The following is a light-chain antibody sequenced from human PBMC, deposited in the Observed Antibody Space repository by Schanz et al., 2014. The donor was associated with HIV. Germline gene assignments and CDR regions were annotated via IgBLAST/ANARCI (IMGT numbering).Light chain of an antibody. CDR3: GSCSTTNTCT. J-gene: IGLJ3*02. CDR2: DVS. CDR1: SSDVGSYNL. Sequence: QSALTQPASVSGSPGQSITISCTGTSSDVGSYNLVSWYQQHPGKAPKLMIYDVSNRPSGVSNRFSGSKSGNTASLTISGLQAEDEADYYCGSCSTTNTCTFGGGTKLTVL. V-gene: IGLV2-14*02.